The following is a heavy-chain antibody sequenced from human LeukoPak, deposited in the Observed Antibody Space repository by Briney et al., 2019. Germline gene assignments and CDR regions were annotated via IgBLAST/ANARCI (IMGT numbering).Heavy chain of an antibody. V-gene: IGHV3-9*01. Sequence: GGSLRLSCAASGFTFDDYAMHWVRQAPGKGLEWVSGISWNSGSIGYADSVKGRFTISRDNSKNTLYLQMNSLRAEDTALYYCARDRWGYSYGGDWGQGTLVTVSS. CDR1: GFTFDDYA. CDR3: ARDRWGYSYGGD. J-gene: IGHJ4*02. D-gene: IGHD5-18*01. CDR2: ISWNSGSI.